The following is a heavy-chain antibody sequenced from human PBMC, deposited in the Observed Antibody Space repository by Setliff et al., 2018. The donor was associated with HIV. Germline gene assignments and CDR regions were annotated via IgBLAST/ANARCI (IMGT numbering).Heavy chain of an antibody. CDR2: VDPEDGET. CDR3: ARDYYDSSGYIFFPGLPDY. V-gene: IGHV1-69-2*01. J-gene: IGHJ4*02. CDR1: GYTFTDYY. Sequence: ASVKVSCKASGYTFTDYYMHWVQQAPGKGLEWMGRVDPEDGETIYAEKFQGRVTITADTSTDTAYMELSRLRSDDTAVYYCARDYYDSSGYIFFPGLPDYWGQGTLVTVSS. D-gene: IGHD3-22*01.